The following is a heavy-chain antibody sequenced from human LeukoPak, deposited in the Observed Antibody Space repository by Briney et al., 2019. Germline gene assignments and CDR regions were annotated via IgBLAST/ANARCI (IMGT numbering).Heavy chain of an antibody. J-gene: IGHJ4*02. CDR3: ARVAGIVVVLSYFDY. CDR2: ISSSSSYI. D-gene: IGHD2-2*01. V-gene: IGHV3-21*01. CDR1: GFTFSSYS. Sequence: GGSLRLSCAASGFTFSSYSMNWVRQAPGKGLEWVSSISSSSSYIYYADSVKGRFTISRDNAKNSLYLQMNSLGAEDTAVYYCARVAGIVVVLSYFDYWGQGTLVTVSS.